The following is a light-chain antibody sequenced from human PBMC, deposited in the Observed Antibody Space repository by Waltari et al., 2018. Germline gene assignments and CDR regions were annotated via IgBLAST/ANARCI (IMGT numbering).Light chain of an antibody. J-gene: IGKJ5*01. CDR1: QTVSSN. V-gene: IGKV3-15*01. Sequence: EVVMTQSPATLSVFPGESATLSCRASQTVSSNLAWYQQRPGQARRLLIFDASTRAPSVPARFSGSGSGTEFTLTIRSLQSEDSAVYYCQQYNRWPPITFGQGTRLEIK. CDR3: QQYNRWPPIT. CDR2: DAS.